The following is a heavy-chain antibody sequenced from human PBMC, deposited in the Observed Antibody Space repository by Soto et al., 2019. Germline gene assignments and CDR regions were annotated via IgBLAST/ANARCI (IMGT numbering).Heavy chain of an antibody. CDR1: GFTFSNAW. CDR3: TTLAKGSSSWSIFPYYYMAV. Sequence: EVQLVESGGGLVKPGGSLRLSCAASGFTFSNAWMSWVRQAPGKGLAWVGRIKSKTDGGTTNYAAPVEGRFTISRDDSKNLLYLQMNSLKTEDAAVYYCTTLAKGSSSWSIFPYYYMAVWGKGTTVTVSS. CDR2: IKSKTDGGTT. D-gene: IGHD6-13*01. V-gene: IGHV3-15*01. J-gene: IGHJ6*03.